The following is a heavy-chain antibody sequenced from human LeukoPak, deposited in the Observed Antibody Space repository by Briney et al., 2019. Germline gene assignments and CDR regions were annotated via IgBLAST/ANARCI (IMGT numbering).Heavy chain of an antibody. D-gene: IGHD5-12*01. J-gene: IGHJ6*02. CDR2: IWYDVSNK. CDR3: ARDAGWIPKGGYYYYYGMDV. V-gene: IGHV3-33*01. Sequence: GGSLRLSCAASGFTFSSYGMHWVRQAPGKGLEWVAVIWYDVSNKYYADSVKGRFTISRDNSKNTLYLQMNSLRAEDTAVYYCARDAGWIPKGGYYYYYGMDVWGQGTTVTVSS. CDR1: GFTFSSYG.